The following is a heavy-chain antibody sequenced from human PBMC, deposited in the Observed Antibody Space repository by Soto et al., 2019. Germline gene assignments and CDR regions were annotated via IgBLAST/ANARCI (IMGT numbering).Heavy chain of an antibody. V-gene: IGHV4-34*01. D-gene: IGHD3-3*01. CDR3: ATSYYNFWSAYYLAYFDY. CDR1: GVSFTGYY. J-gene: IGHJ4*02. Sequence: QVHLQQWGAGLLKPSETLSLTCAVYGVSFTGYYWSWIRQPPGNGLEWIGEINHSGSTNYNPSLKSRVTISIDTXXXXXXXKXXSXTAADTAVYYCATSYYNFWSAYYLAYFDYWGQGTLVTVSS. CDR2: INHSGST.